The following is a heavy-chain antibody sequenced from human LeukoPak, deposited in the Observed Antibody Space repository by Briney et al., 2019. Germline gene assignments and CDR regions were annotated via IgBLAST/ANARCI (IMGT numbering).Heavy chain of an antibody. J-gene: IGHJ4*02. CDR3: ARDSSGWYGTNRWNFDY. CDR1: GFTFSSFG. V-gene: IGHV3-33*01. Sequence: PGGSLRLSCAASGFTFSSFGLHWVRQAPGKGLEWVALIWHDGSNEKYADSVKGRFTISRDTSKNTLYLQMNSLRAEDTAVYYCARDSSGWYGTNRWNFDYWGQGTLVTVSS. CDR2: IWHDGSNE. D-gene: IGHD6-19*01.